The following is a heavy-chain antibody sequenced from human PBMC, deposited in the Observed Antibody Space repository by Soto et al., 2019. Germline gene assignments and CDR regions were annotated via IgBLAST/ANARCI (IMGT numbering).Heavy chain of an antibody. CDR1: GYTFTSYD. D-gene: IGHD6-19*01. V-gene: IGHV1-8*01. J-gene: IGHJ6*02. Sequence: QVQLVQSGAEVKKPGASVKVSCKALGYTFTSYDINWVGQATGQGLGWMGWRNAQSGNTGYAQKFQGRVTMTRNTSISTAYMELSSLRSEDTAVYYCARGQGRGAVAPVGMDVWGQGTTVTVSS. CDR2: RNAQSGNT. CDR3: ARGQGRGAVAPVGMDV.